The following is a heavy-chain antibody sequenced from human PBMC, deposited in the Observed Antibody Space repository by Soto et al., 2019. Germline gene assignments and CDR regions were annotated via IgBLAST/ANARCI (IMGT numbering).Heavy chain of an antibody. J-gene: IGHJ4*02. CDR1: GGSISNYD. Sequence: SETLSLTCSVSGGSISNYDGSWIRQPPGKGLEWIGDIYYSRSTNYNPSLQSRGTISVDTSQNQFSLKLSSVPAADAAVYYCARRDGWFDYWGKGTLVTVSS. CDR3: ARRDGWFDY. CDR2: IYYSRST. V-gene: IGHV4-59*08.